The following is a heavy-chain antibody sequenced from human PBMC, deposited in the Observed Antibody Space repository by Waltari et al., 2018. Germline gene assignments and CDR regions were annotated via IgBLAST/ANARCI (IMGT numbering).Heavy chain of an antibody. CDR3: ATSGWYCFDY. CDR2: IKQDGSEK. Sequence: EVQLVESGGGLVQTAGSLRLSCAASGFTLSSFWMNWFRQTPGKGLEWVAGIKQDGSEKYYADSVKGRFTISRDNAKNSLYLQMNSLRAEDTAVYYCATSGWYCFDYWGQGTLVTVSS. V-gene: IGHV3-7*01. J-gene: IGHJ4*02. CDR1: GFTLSSFW. D-gene: IGHD6-19*01.